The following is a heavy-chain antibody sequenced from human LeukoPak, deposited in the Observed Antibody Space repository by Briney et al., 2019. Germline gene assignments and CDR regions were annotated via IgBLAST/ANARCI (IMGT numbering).Heavy chain of an antibody. CDR1: GFTLSSYW. CDR3: ARTTPSTNDPWDH. D-gene: IGHD2-8*01. Sequence: QPGGSLRLSCAASGFTLSSYWMTWARQAPGKGLEWVGRSRNKAYSYSTDYAASVKGRFTISRDDSKNSLSLQMNSLKTEDTAVYYCARTTPSTNDPWDHWGQGTLVTVSS. CDR2: SRNKAYSYST. J-gene: IGHJ4*02. V-gene: IGHV3-72*01.